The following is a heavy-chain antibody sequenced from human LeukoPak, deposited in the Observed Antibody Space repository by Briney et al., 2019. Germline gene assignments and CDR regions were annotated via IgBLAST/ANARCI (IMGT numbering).Heavy chain of an antibody. CDR1: EFTFRDYY. D-gene: IGHD3-10*01. V-gene: IGHV3-11*01. CDR2: ISSSVSFI. Sequence: KTGGSLRLSCAGSEFTFRDYYMSWIRQAPGKGLEWVSYISSSVSFIYYADSVKGRFSISRDNAKNSLYLQMNSLRAEDTAVYYCARHPYYYASGSDFWGQGTLVTVSS. J-gene: IGHJ4*02. CDR3: ARHPYYYASGSDF.